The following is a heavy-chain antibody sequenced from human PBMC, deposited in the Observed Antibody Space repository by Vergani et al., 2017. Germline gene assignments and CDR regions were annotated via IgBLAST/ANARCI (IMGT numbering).Heavy chain of an antibody. Sequence: QVQLQESGPGLVKPSETLSLTCTVSGGSISSYYWSWIRQPPGKGLEWIGYIYYSGSTNYNPSLTSRVTISVDTSKNQFSLKLSSVTAADTAVYYCARGTYSSGWYNYYYYGMDVWGQGTTVTVSS. D-gene: IGHD6-19*01. J-gene: IGHJ6*02. CDR3: ARGTYSSGWYNYYYYGMDV. CDR2: IYYSGST. CDR1: GGSISSYY. V-gene: IGHV4-59*01.